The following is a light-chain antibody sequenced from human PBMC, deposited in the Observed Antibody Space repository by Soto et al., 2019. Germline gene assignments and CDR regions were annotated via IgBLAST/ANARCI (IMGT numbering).Light chain of an antibody. CDR1: TGDVTSGHW. CDR3: SLTYSSGRV. Sequence: QAVVTQEPSLTVSPGGTVTLTCGSSTGDVTSGHWPYCFQQKPGQAPRTLIYDTANKHSWTPARFSGSLLGGKAALTLSSAQPEDEADYYCSLTYSSGRVFGGGTKVTVL. J-gene: IGLJ2*01. V-gene: IGLV7-46*01. CDR2: DTA.